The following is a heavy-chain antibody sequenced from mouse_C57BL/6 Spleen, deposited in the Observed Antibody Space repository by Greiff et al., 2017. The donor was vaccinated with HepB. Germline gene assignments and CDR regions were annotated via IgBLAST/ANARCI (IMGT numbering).Heavy chain of an antibody. Sequence: VQLQQSGPELVKPGASVKISCKASGYSFTSYYIHWVKQRPGQGLEWIGWIYPGSGNTKYNEKFKGKATLTADTSSSTAYMQLSSLTSEDSAVYYCAFYYDYAWFAYWGQGTLVTVSA. CDR1: GYSFTSYY. CDR3: AFYYDYAWFAY. CDR2: IYPGSGNT. V-gene: IGHV1-66*01. J-gene: IGHJ3*01. D-gene: IGHD2-4*01.